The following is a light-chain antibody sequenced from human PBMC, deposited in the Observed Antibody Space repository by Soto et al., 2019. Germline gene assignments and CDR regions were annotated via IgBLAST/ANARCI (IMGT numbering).Light chain of an antibody. CDR2: DVT. J-gene: IGLJ1*01. CDR1: RSVVGGYNF. Sequence: SLLTQPASPSWSPGQSNTLSRPGTRSVVGGYNFVSWYQQHPDKAPKLMIYDVTNRPSGVSNRFSGSKSGNTASLTISGLQAEDEADYYCSSYTSISTYVFGTGTKVTVL. V-gene: IGLV2-14*01. CDR3: SSYTSISTYV.